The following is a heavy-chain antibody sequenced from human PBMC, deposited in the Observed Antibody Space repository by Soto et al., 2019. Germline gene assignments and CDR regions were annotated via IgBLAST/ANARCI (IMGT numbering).Heavy chain of an antibody. CDR2: IYYSGST. CDR3: ARVSVKVRYFDY. Sequence: SETLSLTCTVSGGSISSYYWSWIRQPPGKGLEWIGYIYYSGSTNYNPSLKSRVTISVDTSKNHFSLKLSSVTAADTAVYYCARVSVKVRYFDYWGQGTLVTVSS. D-gene: IGHD1-20*01. J-gene: IGHJ4*02. CDR1: GGSISSYY. V-gene: IGHV4-59*01.